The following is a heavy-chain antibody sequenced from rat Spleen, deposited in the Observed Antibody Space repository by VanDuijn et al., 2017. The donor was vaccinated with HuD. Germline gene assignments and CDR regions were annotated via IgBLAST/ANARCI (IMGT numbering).Heavy chain of an antibody. CDR2: INKDSRTI. CDR1: GFNFNDYW. D-gene: IGHD4-4*01. J-gene: IGHJ2*01. V-gene: IGHV4-2*01. CDR3: VREDLGVNY. Sequence: EVMLVESGGGLVQPGRSLKLSCAASGFNFNDYWMDWVRQAPGKGLEWIGEINKDSRTIKYNPSLKEKFTISRDNAQNTLYLQMSKVGSEDTAVYYCVREDLGVNYWGQGVMVTVSS.